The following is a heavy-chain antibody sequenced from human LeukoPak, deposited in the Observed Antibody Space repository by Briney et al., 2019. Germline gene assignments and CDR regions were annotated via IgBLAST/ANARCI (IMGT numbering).Heavy chain of an antibody. D-gene: IGHD1-1*01. CDR3: ARDKYNWNDVGYSMDV. V-gene: IGHV3-23*01. CDR1: GFTFSSSA. J-gene: IGHJ6*02. Sequence: PGGSLRLSCAASGFTFSSSAMSWVRQAPGKGLEWVSAISNNGGYTYYADSVQGRFTISRDNSKNSLYLQMNSLRAEDTAVYYCARDKYNWNDVGYSMDVWGQGTTVTVSS. CDR2: ISNNGGYT.